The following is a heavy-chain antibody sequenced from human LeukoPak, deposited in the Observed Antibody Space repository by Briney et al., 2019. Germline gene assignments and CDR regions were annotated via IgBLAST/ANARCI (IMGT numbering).Heavy chain of an antibody. Sequence: TSETLSLTCTVSGGSISSYYWSWIRQSPGKGLECIGYIHYTGSTNYNPSLKSRVTISVETSKNQFSLKLKSVTAADTAVYYCARGGYYGSGNDFRFDPWGQGTLVTVSS. J-gene: IGHJ5*02. CDR3: ARGGYYGSGNDFRFDP. CDR1: GGSISSYY. V-gene: IGHV4-59*01. CDR2: IHYTGST. D-gene: IGHD3-10*01.